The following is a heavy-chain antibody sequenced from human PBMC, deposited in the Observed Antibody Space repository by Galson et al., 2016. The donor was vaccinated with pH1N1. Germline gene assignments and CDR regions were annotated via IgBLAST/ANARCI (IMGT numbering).Heavy chain of an antibody. CDR1: GFSFSDYY. D-gene: IGHD1-1*01. J-gene: IGHJ6*03. Sequence: SLRLSCAASGFSFSDYYMTWIRQAPGKGLEWVSYISSSGGTVFYADSVKGRFTTSRDNAKNSLYLQMYSLRAEDTAIYYCASVESTTGTSFNYYYYMHVWGRGTMVTVSS. V-gene: IGHV3-11*01. CDR2: ISSSGGTV. CDR3: ASVESTTGTSFNYYYYMHV.